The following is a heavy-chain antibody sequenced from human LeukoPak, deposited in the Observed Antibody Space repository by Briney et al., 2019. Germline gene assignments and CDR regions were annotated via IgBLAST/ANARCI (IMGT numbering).Heavy chain of an antibody. D-gene: IGHD2-2*01. V-gene: IGHV1-24*01. CDR2: FDPEDGET. Sequence: ASVKVSCKVSGYTLTELSMHWVRQAPGKWLEWMGGFDPEDGETIYAQKFQGRVTMTEDTSTDTAYMELSSLRSEDTAVYYCARSRQYCSSTSCYRNWFDPWGQGTLVTVSS. CDR1: GYTLTELS. CDR3: ARSRQYCSSTSCYRNWFDP. J-gene: IGHJ5*02.